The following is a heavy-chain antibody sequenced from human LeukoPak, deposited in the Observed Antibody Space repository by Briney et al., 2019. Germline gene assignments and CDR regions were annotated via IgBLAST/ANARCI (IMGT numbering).Heavy chain of an antibody. V-gene: IGHV1-18*01. CDR1: GYTLTSYG. CDR3: ARGGRYSSPYYFDY. D-gene: IGHD6-13*01. J-gene: IGHJ4*02. Sequence: ASVKVSCKASGYTLTSYGISWVRQAPGQGLEWMGWISAYNGNTNYAQKLQGRVTMTTGTSTSTAYMELRSLRSDDTAVYYCARGGRYSSPYYFDYWGQGTLVTVSS. CDR2: ISAYNGNT.